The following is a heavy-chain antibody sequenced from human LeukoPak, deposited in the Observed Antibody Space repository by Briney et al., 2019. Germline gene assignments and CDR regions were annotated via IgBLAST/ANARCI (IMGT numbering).Heavy chain of an antibody. CDR3: AKDFGSSGWDPLDY. J-gene: IGHJ4*02. D-gene: IGHD6-19*01. Sequence: GGSLRLSCAASGFTFSSYGMHWVRQAPGKGLEWVAVISYDGSNKYYADSVKGRFTISRDNSKNTLYLQMNSLRAEDTAVYYCAKDFGSSGWDPLDYWGQGTLVTVSS. CDR2: ISYDGSNK. CDR1: GFTFSSYG. V-gene: IGHV3-30*18.